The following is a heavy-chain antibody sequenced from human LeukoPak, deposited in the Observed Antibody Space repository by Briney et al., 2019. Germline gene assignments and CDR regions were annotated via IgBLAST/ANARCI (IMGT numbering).Heavy chain of an antibody. J-gene: IGHJ4*02. D-gene: IGHD1-1*01. CDR3: AKANWVSNADAVW. CDR1: GFSFSNYA. V-gene: IGHV3-23*01. CDR2: IRGGGKT. Sequence: GGSLRLSCAASGFSFSNYAMSWVRQAPARGPEWVSSIRGGGKTFYEDSVKGRFTLSRDDSRNTVYLQLNNLRVEDTAIYYCAKANWVSNADAVWWGQGTQVTVSS.